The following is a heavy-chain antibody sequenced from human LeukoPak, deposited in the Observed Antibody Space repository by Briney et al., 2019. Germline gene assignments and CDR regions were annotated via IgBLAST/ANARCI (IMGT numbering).Heavy chain of an antibody. J-gene: IGHJ4*02. D-gene: IGHD3-10*01. V-gene: IGHV3-9*01. CDR3: AKDQRYYYVSGSYFVY. CDR2: ISWNSGSI. CDR1: GLTFDDYA. Sequence: PGRSLRLSCAASGLTFDDYAMHWVRQAPGKGLEWVSGISWNSGSIGYADSVKGRFTISRDNAKNSLYLQMNSLRAEDTALYYCAKDQRYYYVSGSYFVYWGQGTLVTVSS.